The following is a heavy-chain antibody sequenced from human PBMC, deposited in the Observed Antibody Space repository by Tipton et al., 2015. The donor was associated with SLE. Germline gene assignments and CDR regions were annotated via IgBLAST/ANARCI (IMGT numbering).Heavy chain of an antibody. V-gene: IGHV4-61*08. D-gene: IGHD3-10*01. CDR1: GGSINSGDYY. Sequence: TLSLTCTVSGGSINSGDYYWTWIRQFPGKGLEWIGYIDYSGSTNYNPPLKSRLNISGDTSKNQFSLHLTSVTAADTAIYYCARVGYLGSGKTWDMDVWGKGVTVTVSS. J-gene: IGHJ6*03. CDR3: ARVGYLGSGKTWDMDV. CDR2: IDYSGST.